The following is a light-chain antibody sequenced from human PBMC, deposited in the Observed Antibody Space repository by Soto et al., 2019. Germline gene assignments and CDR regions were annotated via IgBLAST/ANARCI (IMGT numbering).Light chain of an antibody. CDR1: QGINNY. CDR3: QQYHTIHIS. J-gene: IGKJ4*01. Sequence: DIQMTQSPSSLSASVGDRVTITCQASQGINNYLNWYQQKPGNAPKLLIFDTSDLETGVPSRLSGRGSATDFTFTMSSLQPEDLEAYYYQQYHTIHISFCRGTKGDI. CDR2: DTS. V-gene: IGKV1-33*01.